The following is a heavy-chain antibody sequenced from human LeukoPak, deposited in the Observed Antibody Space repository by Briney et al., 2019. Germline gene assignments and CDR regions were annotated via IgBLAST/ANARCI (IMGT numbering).Heavy chain of an antibody. D-gene: IGHD3-22*01. CDR1: GFTFGDYG. J-gene: IGHJ4*02. V-gene: IGHV3-49*04. CDR3: TRGDYYDTSGYYFLFDY. CDR2: IRSKAYGGTT. Sequence: GGSLRLSCTASGFTFGDYGMSWVRQAPGKGLEWVGFIRSKAYGGTTEYAASVKGRFTISRDDSKSIAYLQMYSLKTEDTAVYYCTRGDYYDTSGYYFLFDYWGQGTLVTVSS.